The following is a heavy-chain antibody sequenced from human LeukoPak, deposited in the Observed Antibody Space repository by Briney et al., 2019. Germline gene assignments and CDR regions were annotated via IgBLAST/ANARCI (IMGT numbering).Heavy chain of an antibody. D-gene: IGHD1-26*01. J-gene: IGHJ4*02. CDR3: ARFPSPSGSYYVDY. Sequence: ASVKVSCKASGYTFTSYYMNWVRQAPGQGLEWMGIINPSGGSTSYAQKFQGRVTMAWDTSPSTVYMELSSRRSEDTAVYYCARFPSPSGSYYVDYWGQGTLVTVSS. CDR1: GYTFTSYY. V-gene: IGHV1-46*01. CDR2: INPSGGST.